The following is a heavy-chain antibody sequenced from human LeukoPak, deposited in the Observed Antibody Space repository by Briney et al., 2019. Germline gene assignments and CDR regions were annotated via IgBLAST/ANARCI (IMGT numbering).Heavy chain of an antibody. Sequence: GGSLRLSCAASGFTFSSYAMHWVRQAPGKGLEWVAVISYDGSNKYYADSVKGRFTISRDNSKNTLYLQMNSLRAEDTAVYYCASASMIVGSPIDYWGQGTLVTVSS. CDR1: GFTFSSYA. CDR3: ASASMIVGSPIDY. J-gene: IGHJ4*02. V-gene: IGHV3-30*04. D-gene: IGHD3-22*01. CDR2: ISYDGSNK.